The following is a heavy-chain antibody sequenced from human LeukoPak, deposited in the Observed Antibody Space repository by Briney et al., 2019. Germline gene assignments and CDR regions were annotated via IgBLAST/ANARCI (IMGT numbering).Heavy chain of an antibody. Sequence: GASVKVSCKASGGTFSSYAVSWVRQAPGQGLEWMGRIIPILGIANYAQKFQGRVTITADKSTSTAYMELSSLRSGDTAVYYCARDFGSSSPEFSEYNWFDPWGQGTLVTVSS. J-gene: IGHJ5*02. V-gene: IGHV1-69*04. CDR3: ARDFGSSSPEFSEYNWFDP. CDR2: IIPILGIA. CDR1: GGTFSSYA. D-gene: IGHD2-2*01.